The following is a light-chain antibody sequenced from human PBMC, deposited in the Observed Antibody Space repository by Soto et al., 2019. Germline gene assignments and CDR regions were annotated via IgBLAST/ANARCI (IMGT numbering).Light chain of an antibody. V-gene: IGLV2-14*01. CDR2: EIT. J-gene: IGLJ3*02. CDR3: SSYTTSGTRV. CDR1: SSDVGGFNS. Sequence: QSVLTQPASVSGSPGQSITISCTGTSSDVGGFNSVSWYQQHPGKAPKHIIYEITSRPSGISDRFSGSKSGNTASLTISGLHVDDEANYYCSSYTTSGTRVFGGGTKLTVL.